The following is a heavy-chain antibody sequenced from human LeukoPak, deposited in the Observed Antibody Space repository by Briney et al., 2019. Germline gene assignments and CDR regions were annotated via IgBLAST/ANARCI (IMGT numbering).Heavy chain of an antibody. Sequence: SETLSLTCSVSGGSISSYFWSWIRQPPGKGLEWIDYIESSGTTYYNPSLKSRVTISVDTSKNQFSLKVNSVTAADTAVYYCARHGGAYSFDFWGQGTLVTVSS. D-gene: IGHD2-15*01. CDR2: IESSGTT. J-gene: IGHJ4*02. CDR3: ARHGGAYSFDF. CDR1: GGSISSYF. V-gene: IGHV4-59*08.